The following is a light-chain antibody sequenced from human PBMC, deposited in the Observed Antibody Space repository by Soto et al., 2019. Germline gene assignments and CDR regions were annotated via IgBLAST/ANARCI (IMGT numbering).Light chain of an antibody. CDR2: LNSDGSH. V-gene: IGLV4-69*01. CDR3: QTWATGIRV. Sequence: QPVLTQSPSASASLGASVKLTCTLSSGHSNYAIAWHQQQPEKGPRYLMNLNSDGSHTKGDAIPDRFSGSSSGAERYLTISSLQSEDEADYYCQTWATGIRVFGGGTKLTVL. CDR1: SGHSNYA. J-gene: IGLJ3*02.